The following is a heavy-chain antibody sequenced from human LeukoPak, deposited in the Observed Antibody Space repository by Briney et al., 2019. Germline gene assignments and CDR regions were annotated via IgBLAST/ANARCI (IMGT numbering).Heavy chain of an antibody. J-gene: IGHJ4*02. CDR3: VGIIAVAGTGY. V-gene: IGHV3-9*01. CDR2: ISWNSGSI. Sequence: GGSLRLSCAASGFTFDDYAMHWVRHAPGKGLEWVSGISWNSGSIGYADSVKGRFTISRDNAKNSLYLQMNSLRAEDTALYYCVGIIAVAGTGYWGQGTLVT. D-gene: IGHD6-19*01. CDR1: GFTFDDYA.